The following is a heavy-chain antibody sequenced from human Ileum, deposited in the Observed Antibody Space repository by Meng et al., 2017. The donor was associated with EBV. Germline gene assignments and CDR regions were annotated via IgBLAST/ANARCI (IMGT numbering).Heavy chain of an antibody. CDR3: ACDAEGELGDYFDY. V-gene: IGHV3-23*01. J-gene: IGHJ4*02. CDR2: ISGSGDNT. Sequence: LVLESGGGLVQPGGSLRLSCAAFGVTFSSYAMSWVRQAPGKGLEWVSSISGSGDNTYYADSLKGRFTISRDNSGNTLYLQMNSLRVEDTAVYYCACDAEGELGDYFDYWGQGTLVTVSS. CDR1: GVTFSSYA. D-gene: IGHD1-26*01.